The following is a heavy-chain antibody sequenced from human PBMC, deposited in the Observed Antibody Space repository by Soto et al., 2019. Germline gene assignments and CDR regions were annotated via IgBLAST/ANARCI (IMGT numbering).Heavy chain of an antibody. Sequence: SETLSLTCTVSGGSISSYYWSWIRQPPGKGLEWIGYIYYSGSTNYNPSLKSRVTISVDTSKNQFSLKLSSVTAADTAVYYCASASYYYGSGSHYYVDVWGKGTTVTVSS. D-gene: IGHD3-10*01. CDR3: ASASYYYGSGSHYYVDV. J-gene: IGHJ6*03. CDR2: IYYSGST. V-gene: IGHV4-59*01. CDR1: GGSISSYY.